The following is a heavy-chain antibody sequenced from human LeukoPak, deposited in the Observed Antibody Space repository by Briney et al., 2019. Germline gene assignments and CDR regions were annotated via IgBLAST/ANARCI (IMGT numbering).Heavy chain of an antibody. CDR2: ISSSSSTI. D-gene: IGHD5/OR15-5a*01. CDR3: ASESTDYFDY. V-gene: IGHV3-48*02. CDR1: GFTFSSYS. Sequence: PGGSLRLSCAASGFTFSSYSMNWVRQAPGRGLEWVSYISSSSSTIYYADSVKGRFTISRDNAKNSLYLQMNSLRDEDTAVYYCASESTDYFDYWGQGTLVAVSS. J-gene: IGHJ4*02.